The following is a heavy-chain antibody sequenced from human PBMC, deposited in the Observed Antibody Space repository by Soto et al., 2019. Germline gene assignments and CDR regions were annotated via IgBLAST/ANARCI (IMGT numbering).Heavy chain of an antibody. J-gene: IGHJ4*02. CDR1: GYTFTSYG. CDR3: VREIGY. CDR2: ISVYNGNT. V-gene: IGHV1-18*01. Sequence: QVQLVQSGAEVKKPGASVKVSCKASGYTFTSYGISWVRQAPGQGLEWMGWISVYNGNTNYAQKLQGRVTMTTDTXXXXXXXXXXXXXXXXXXXXXXVREIGYWGQGTLVTVSS.